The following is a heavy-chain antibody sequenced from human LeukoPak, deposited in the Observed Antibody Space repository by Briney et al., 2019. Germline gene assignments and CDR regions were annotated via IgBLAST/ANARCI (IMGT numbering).Heavy chain of an antibody. CDR2: VNPSGST. J-gene: IGHJ4*02. V-gene: IGHV4-34*01. D-gene: IGHD6-13*01. CDR1: GGSFSGYY. CDR3: ARGSGSWYPY. Sequence: PSETLSLTCAVYGGSFSGYYCSWVRQPPGEGLEWIGEVNPSGSTNYNPSLKSRVTISVDTSKNQFSLNLSSVTAADTAVYYCARGSGSWYPYWGQGTLVTVSS.